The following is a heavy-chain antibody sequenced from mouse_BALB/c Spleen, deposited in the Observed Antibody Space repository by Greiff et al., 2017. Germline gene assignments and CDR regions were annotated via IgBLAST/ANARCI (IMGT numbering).Heavy chain of an antibody. D-gene: IGHD2-4*01. CDR3: ARSGDYDGIAY. CDR2: ISSGSSTI. V-gene: IGHV5-17*02. Sequence: EVKLEESGGGLVQPGGSRKLSCAASGFTFSSFGMHWVRQAPEKGLEWVAYISSGSSTIYYADTVKGRFTISRDNPKNTLFLQMTSLRSEDTAMYYCARSGDYDGIAYWGQGTLVTVSA. CDR1: GFTFSSFG. J-gene: IGHJ3*01.